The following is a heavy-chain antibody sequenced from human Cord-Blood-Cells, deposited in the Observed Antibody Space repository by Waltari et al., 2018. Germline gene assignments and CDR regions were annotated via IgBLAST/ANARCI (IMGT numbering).Heavy chain of an antibody. CDR1: GFTFSNAW. CDR3: TTAIVVAEGGFDY. J-gene: IGHJ4*02. Sequence: EVQLVESGGGLVKPGGSLRLSCAASGFTFSNAWMSCVRQAPGKGLEWVGRIKSKTDGGTTDYAAPVKGRFTISRDDSKNTLYLQMNSLKTEDTAVYYCTTAIVVAEGGFDYWGQGTLVTVSS. D-gene: IGHD3-22*01. V-gene: IGHV3-15*01. CDR2: IKSKTDGGTT.